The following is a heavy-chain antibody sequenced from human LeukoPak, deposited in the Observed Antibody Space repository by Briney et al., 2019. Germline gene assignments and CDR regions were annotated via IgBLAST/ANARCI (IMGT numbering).Heavy chain of an antibody. J-gene: IGHJ5*02. CDR2: ISWNSGSI. CDR1: GFTFDDYA. V-gene: IGHV3-9*01. D-gene: IGHD6-13*01. Sequence: GGSLRLSCAASGFTFDDYAMRWVRHPPGKGLEWVSGISWNSGSIGYADSAKGRFTISRDNAKNSLYLQMNSLRAEDTALYYCAKDTGSSSWYNWFDPWGQGTLVTVSS. CDR3: AKDTGSSSWYNWFDP.